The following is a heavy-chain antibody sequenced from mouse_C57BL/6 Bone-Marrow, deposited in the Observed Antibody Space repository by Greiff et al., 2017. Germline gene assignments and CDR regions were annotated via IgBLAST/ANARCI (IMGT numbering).Heavy chain of an antibody. CDR2: IYPGDGDT. D-gene: IGHD3-3*01. CDR1: GYAFSSSW. V-gene: IGHV1-82*01. Sequence: VQLQQSGPELVKPGASVKISCKASGYAFSSSWMNWVKQRPGKGLEWIGRIYPGDGDTNYNGKFKGKDTMTADKSSSTAYMQLSSLTSEDSAVYCCARAGLDYWGQGTTLTVSS. CDR3: ARAGLDY. J-gene: IGHJ2*01.